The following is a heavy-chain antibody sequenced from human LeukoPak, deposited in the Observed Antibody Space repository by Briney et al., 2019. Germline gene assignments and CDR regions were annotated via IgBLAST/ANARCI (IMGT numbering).Heavy chain of an antibody. CDR3: AKHPGVAGTTFDD. CDR2: ISGSGGST. D-gene: IGHD1-26*01. CDR1: GFTFSSYA. J-gene: IGHJ5*02. Sequence: GGSLRLSCAASGFTFSSYAMSWVRQAPGKGLEWVSAISGSGGSTHHADSVKGRFTISRDNSKNTLYLQMNSLRADDTAVHYCAKHPGVAGTTFDDWGQGTLVIVSS. V-gene: IGHV3-23*01.